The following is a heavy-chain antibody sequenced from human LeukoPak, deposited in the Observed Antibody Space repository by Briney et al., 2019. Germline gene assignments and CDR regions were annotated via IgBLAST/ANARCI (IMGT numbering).Heavy chain of an antibody. J-gene: IGHJ4*02. Sequence: GRSLRLSCAASGFTFSGHGMHWTRQAPGKGLEWVAVIWHDGSKQLYADSVKGRFSISRDDSTSTLYLQMNSLRAEDTAVYYCAREDSSGWFSAYWGQGTLVTVSS. V-gene: IGHV3-33*01. CDR1: GFTFSGHG. D-gene: IGHD6-19*01. CDR2: IWHDGSKQ. CDR3: AREDSSGWFSAY.